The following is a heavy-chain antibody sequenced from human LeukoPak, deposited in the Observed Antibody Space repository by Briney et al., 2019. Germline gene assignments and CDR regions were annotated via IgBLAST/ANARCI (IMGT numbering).Heavy chain of an antibody. J-gene: IGHJ4*02. V-gene: IGHV3-23*01. Sequence: GLXXXSAISGSGGSTYYADSVKGRFTISRDNSKNTLYLQMNSLRAEDTAVYYCAKVNYYYDSSGYCYWGQGTLVTVSS. CDR2: ISGSGGST. D-gene: IGHD3-22*01. CDR3: AKVNYYYDSSGYCY.